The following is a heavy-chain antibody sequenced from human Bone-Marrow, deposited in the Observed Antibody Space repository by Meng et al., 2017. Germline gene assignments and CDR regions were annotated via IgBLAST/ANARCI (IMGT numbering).Heavy chain of an antibody. CDR1: GYSFTSYW. CDR2: IYPGDSTT. V-gene: IGHV5-51*01. J-gene: IGHJ4*02. Sequence: GESLKISCKGSGYSFTSYWVAWVRQMPGKGLEWMGIIYPGDSTTRYSPSFRGQVTISADKSITTAYLQWSSLKASDSAMYYCARIYGSGSFTFDYWGQGTLVTVSS. D-gene: IGHD3-10*01. CDR3: ARIYGSGSFTFDY.